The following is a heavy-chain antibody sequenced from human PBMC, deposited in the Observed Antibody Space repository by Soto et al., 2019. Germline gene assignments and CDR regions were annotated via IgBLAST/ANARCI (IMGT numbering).Heavy chain of an antibody. V-gene: IGHV3-13*01. CDR3: TRSYYYDRSEIFDY. CDR2: INTVGDT. CDR1: GFTFSTYD. D-gene: IGHD3-22*01. J-gene: IGHJ4*02. Sequence: GSLRLSCAASGFTFSTYDMHWVRQATGKGLEWVSSINTVGDTYYPGSVKGRFTISRENAKNSLYLQMDSLRAEDTTVYFCTRSYYYDRSEIFDYWGQGALVTVSS.